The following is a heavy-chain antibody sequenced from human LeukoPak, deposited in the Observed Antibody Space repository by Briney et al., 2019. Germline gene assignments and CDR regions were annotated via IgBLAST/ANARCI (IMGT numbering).Heavy chain of an antibody. Sequence: GGALSLSRVASVCTLTKCAMSWMGQAPAKGLEWVAIITATGDTAYCADSGKGRFTISRDNSWNTVYMQTDSLRAEDTAIYYWAVDRNSDWYSPLDYWGQGSQVTVSP. D-gene: IGHD6-19*01. J-gene: IGHJ4*02. V-gene: IGHV3-23*01. CDR3: AVDRNSDWYSPLDY. CDR1: VCTLTKCA. CDR2: ITATGDTA.